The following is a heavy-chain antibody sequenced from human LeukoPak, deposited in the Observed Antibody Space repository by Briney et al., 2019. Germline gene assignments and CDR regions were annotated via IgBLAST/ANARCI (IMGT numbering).Heavy chain of an antibody. J-gene: IGHJ4*02. CDR1: GFTFSGSA. Sequence: GGSLKLSCAASGFTFSGSAIHWVRQASGKGLEGVGRIRNKANSYATSSAASVKGRFTISRDDSKNTAYLQMSSLKAEDTAVYYCTRDYGVLFDYWGQGTLVTVSS. CDR2: IRNKANSYAT. CDR3: TRDYGVLFDY. D-gene: IGHD4-17*01. V-gene: IGHV3-73*01.